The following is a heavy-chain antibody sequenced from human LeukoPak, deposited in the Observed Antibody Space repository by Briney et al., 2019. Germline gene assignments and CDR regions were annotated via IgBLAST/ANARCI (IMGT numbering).Heavy chain of an antibody. CDR3: ARGRIVVVPAARLGMDV. CDR1: GGSFSGYY. CDR2: INHSGST. D-gene: IGHD2-2*01. V-gene: IGHV4-34*01. J-gene: IGHJ6*02. Sequence: SKALSLTCAVYGGSFSGYYWSWIRQPPGKGLEWIGEINHSGSTNYNPSLKSRVTISVDTSKNQFSLKLSSVTAADTAVYYCARGRIVVVPAARLGMDVWGQGTTVTVSS.